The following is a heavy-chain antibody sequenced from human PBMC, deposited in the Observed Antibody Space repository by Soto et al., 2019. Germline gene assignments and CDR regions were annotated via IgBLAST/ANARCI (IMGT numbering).Heavy chain of an antibody. CDR2: INPASGHT. CDR1: VYTFTTYA. D-gene: IGHD1-26*01. CDR3: GRSVVGATGEILYNAMDV. Sequence: GASVKVSCKASVYTFTTYALHWVRQAPGQRPEWMGWINPASGHTKYSKKFQDRVTITRDTSASTGYMELSSLRSEDTAVYYCGRSVVGATGEILYNAMDVWGQGTTVTVSS. V-gene: IGHV1-3*01. J-gene: IGHJ6*02.